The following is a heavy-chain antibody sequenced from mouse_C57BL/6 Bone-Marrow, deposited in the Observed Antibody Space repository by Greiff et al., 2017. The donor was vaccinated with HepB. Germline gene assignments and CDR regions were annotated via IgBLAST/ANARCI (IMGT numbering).Heavy chain of an antibody. CDR3: TRRGDGSRWYFDV. CDR2: IDPETGGT. J-gene: IGHJ1*03. D-gene: IGHD2-3*01. Sequence: QVQLQQSGAELVRPGASVTLSCKASGYTFTDYEMHWVKQTPVHGLEWIGAIDPETGGTAYNQKFKGKAILTADKSSSTAYMELRSLTSEDSAVYYCTRRGDGSRWYFDVWGTVTTVTVSS. CDR1: GYTFTDYE. V-gene: IGHV1-15*01.